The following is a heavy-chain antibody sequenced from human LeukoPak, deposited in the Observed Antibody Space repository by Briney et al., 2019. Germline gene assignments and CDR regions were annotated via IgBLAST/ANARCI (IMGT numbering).Heavy chain of an antibody. V-gene: IGHV4-39*07. D-gene: IGHD2-2*01. CDR1: GGSIRSTSHY. Sequence: SETLSLTCTVSGGSIRSTSHYWGWVRQPPGKGLEWIGSIYTSGSTNYNPSLKSRVTMSVDTSKNQFSLKLSSVTAADTAVYYCARSGCSSTSCLFDPWGQGTLVTVSS. J-gene: IGHJ5*02. CDR2: IYTSGST. CDR3: ARSGCSSTSCLFDP.